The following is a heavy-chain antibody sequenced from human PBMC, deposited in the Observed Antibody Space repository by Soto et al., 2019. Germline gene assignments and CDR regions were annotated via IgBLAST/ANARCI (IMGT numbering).Heavy chain of an antibody. J-gene: IGHJ4*02. CDR1: GFIFTSYS. V-gene: IGHV3-48*02. D-gene: IGHD1-26*01. CDR2: IRIDSNHI. Sequence: EVQLVESGGGLVQPGGSLRLSCAASGFIFTSYSMHWVRQAPGKGLEWLSYIRIDSNHIGYADSVRGRFTISSDIAKNSLYLQMNSLRDEDTSVDYCARDLSYAVAYWGQGTLVTVSS. CDR3: ARDLSYAVAY.